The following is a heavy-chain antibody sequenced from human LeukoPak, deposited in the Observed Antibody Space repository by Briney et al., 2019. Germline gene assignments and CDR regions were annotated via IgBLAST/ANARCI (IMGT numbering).Heavy chain of an antibody. CDR1: GGTFSRYA. V-gene: IGHV1-69*05. CDR2: IIPIFGTA. Sequence: SVKVSCKASGGTFSRYAISWVRQAPGQGLEWMGGIIPIFGTANYAQKFQGRVTITTDESTSTAYMELSSLRSEDTAVYYCARDGGPGNYYYYMDVWGKGTTVTVSS. CDR3: ARDGGPGNYYYYMDV. J-gene: IGHJ6*03.